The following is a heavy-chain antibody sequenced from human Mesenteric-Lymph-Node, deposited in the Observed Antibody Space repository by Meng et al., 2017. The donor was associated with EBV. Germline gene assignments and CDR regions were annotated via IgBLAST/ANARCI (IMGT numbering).Heavy chain of an antibody. J-gene: IGHJ5*02. CDR1: GSTLTTDW. CDR2: VKSDGSST. V-gene: IGHV3-74*01. CDR3: TRGETGKFDP. D-gene: IGHD1-26*01. Sequence: DVQLVVFGGGLVQTGGSLGLSCAASGSTLTTDWMHWGRQAQGKGVLWVARVKSDGSSTTYADSVRGRFTISRDNAKNTVYLQMNSLGAEDTAVYYCTRGETGKFDPWGQGTLVTVSS.